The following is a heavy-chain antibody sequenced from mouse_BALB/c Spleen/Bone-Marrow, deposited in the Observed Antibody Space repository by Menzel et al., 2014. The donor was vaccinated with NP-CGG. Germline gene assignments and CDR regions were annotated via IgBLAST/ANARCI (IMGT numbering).Heavy chain of an antibody. V-gene: IGHV3-2*02. D-gene: IGHD4-1*01. CDR1: GYSITSDYA. Sequence: EVKLQESGPGLVKPSQSLSLTCTVTGYSITSDYAWNWIRQFPGNKLEWMGYISYSGSTSHNPSLKSRISITRDTSKNQSFLQLNSVTTEDTATYYCARGSLAYWYFDVWGAGTTVTVSS. CDR2: ISYSGST. J-gene: IGHJ1*01. CDR3: ARGSLAYWYFDV.